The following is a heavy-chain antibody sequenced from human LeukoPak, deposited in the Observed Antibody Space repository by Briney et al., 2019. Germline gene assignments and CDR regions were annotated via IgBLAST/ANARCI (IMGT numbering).Heavy chain of an antibody. J-gene: IGHJ4*02. CDR1: GFTFSSYG. V-gene: IGHV3-33*01. Sequence: GGSLRLSCAASGFTFSSYGMHWVRQAPGKGLEWVAVIWYDGSNKYYADSVKGRFTISRDNSKNTLYLQMNSLRAEDTAVYYCARAAGYYGSGTDYWGQGTLVTVSS. CDR2: IWYDGSNK. CDR3: ARAAGYYGSGTDY. D-gene: IGHD3-10*01.